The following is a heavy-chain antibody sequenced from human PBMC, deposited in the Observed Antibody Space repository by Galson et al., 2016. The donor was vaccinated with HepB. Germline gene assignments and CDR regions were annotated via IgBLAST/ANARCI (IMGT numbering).Heavy chain of an antibody. J-gene: IGHJ6*02. CDR2: IYPYDSDT. D-gene: IGHD2-15*01. Sequence: QSGAEVKKPGESLTISCKGSGYSFPSFWIAWVRQLPGKGLEWMGIIYPYDSDTRYSPSFQGQVTISADKSIRTAYLQWGSLKASDTATYYCARPTCSGGHPSCYYGMDVWGQGTTVTVS. CDR3: ARPTCSGGHPSCYYGMDV. V-gene: IGHV5-51*01. CDR1: GYSFPSFW.